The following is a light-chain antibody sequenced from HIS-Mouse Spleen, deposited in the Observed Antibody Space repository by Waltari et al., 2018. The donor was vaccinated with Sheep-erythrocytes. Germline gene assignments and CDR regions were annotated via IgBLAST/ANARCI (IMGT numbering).Light chain of an antibody. CDR1: QGISSG. CDR2: AAS. Sequence: IPMTQSPSSVSASVGDRVNITCRASQGISSGLAWYEQKPGKAPKLLIYAASSLQSGVPSRFSGSGSGTDCTLTISSLQPEDFATYYWQQANSFPQTVGQGTKVEIK. V-gene: IGKV1-12*01. CDR3: QQANSFPQT. J-gene: IGKJ1*01.